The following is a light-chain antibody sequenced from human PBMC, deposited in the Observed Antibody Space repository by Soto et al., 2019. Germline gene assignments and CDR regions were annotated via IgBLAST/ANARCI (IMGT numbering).Light chain of an antibody. J-gene: IGKJ4*01. Sequence: DIQMTQSPSSVSASVGDRVTITCRASQGISSYLAWYQQKPGKAPKLLIYAASNLQTGVPSRFSGSGSGTDFTLTISSLQAEDFATYYCQQANSFPLTFGGGTKV. CDR1: QGISSY. V-gene: IGKV1-12*01. CDR3: QQANSFPLT. CDR2: AAS.